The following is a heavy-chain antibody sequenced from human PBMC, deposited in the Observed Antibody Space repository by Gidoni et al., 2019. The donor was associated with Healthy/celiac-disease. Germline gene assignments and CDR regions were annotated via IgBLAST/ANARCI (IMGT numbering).Heavy chain of an antibody. V-gene: IGHV4-34*01. J-gene: IGHJ4*02. D-gene: IGHD2-2*01. CDR1: GGSFSGYY. CDR2: INHRGST. Sequence: QVQLQQCAAGLLKPSETPSLTCPVYGGSFSGYYWRWIRQPPGKGLEWIGEINHRGSTNYNPSLKSRVTISVDTSKNQFSLKLSSVTAADTAVYYCARRGPGVVVPAATLFDYWGQGTLVTVSS. CDR3: ARRGPGVVVPAATLFDY.